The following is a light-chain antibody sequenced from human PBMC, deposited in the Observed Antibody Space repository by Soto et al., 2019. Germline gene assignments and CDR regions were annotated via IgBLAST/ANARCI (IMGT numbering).Light chain of an antibody. J-gene: IGKJ2*03. CDR1: QSISAD. Sequence: IQMTQSPSSLSASVGDRVTITCRASQSISADLLWYQHRQGKAPKLLISRASSLQSGVPSRFSGSGFGTNFTLTISSLQREDFATYYCQQSHITQYSFGQGTTVEIK. V-gene: IGKV1-39*01. CDR2: RAS. CDR3: QQSHITQYS.